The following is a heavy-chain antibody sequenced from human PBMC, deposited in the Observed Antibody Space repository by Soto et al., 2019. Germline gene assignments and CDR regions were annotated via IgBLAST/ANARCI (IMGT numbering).Heavy chain of an antibody. CDR1: GGSISSSSYY. CDR2: IYYSGSP. J-gene: IGHJ4*02. V-gene: IGHV4-39*01. CDR3: ARHWGYSDGLFDY. Sequence: QLQLQESGPGLVKPSETLSLTCTVSGGSISSSSYYWGWIRQPPGKGLVWIGSIYYSGSPYYNPSLKSRVTISVDTSKNQFSLKLSSVTAADTAVYYCARHWGYSDGLFDYWGQGTLVTVSS. D-gene: IGHD5-18*01.